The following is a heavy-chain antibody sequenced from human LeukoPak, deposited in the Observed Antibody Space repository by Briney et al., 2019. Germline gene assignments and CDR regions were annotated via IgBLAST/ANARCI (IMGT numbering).Heavy chain of an antibody. CDR1: GFTFSSYW. D-gene: IGHD3-22*01. CDR2: IKQDGSEK. Sequence: PGGSLRLSCAASGFTFSSYWMHWVRQAPGKGLEWVANIKQDGSEKYYVDSVKGRFTISRDNAKNSLYLQMNSLRAEDTAVYYCARVRKAYDSSGYYYGAGDYWGQGTLVTVSS. CDR3: ARVRKAYDSSGYYYGAGDY. V-gene: IGHV3-7*01. J-gene: IGHJ4*02.